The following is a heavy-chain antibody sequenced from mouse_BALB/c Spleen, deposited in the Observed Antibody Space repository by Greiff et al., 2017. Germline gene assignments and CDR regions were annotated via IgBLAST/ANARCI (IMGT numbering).Heavy chain of an antibody. D-gene: IGHD2-4*01. J-gene: IGHJ2*01. CDR2: INPSSGYT. Sequence: LQESAAELARPGASVKMSCKASGYTFTSYTMHWVKQRPGQGLEWIGYINPSSGYTEYNQKFKDKTTLTADKSSSTAYMQLSSLTSEDSAVYYCVTITTGYWGQGTTLTVSS. CDR3: VTITTGY. V-gene: IGHV1-4*02. CDR1: GYTFTSYT.